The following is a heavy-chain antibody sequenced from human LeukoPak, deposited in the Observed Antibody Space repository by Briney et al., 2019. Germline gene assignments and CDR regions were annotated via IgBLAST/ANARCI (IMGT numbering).Heavy chain of an antibody. CDR1: GFTFSSYG. J-gene: IGHJ4*02. Sequence: GRSLRLSCAASGFTFSSYGMHWVRQAPGKGLEWVAVIWYDENYKYYADSVKGRFTISRDNSKSTLYLQMNSLRAEDTAVYYCARDLDTYGSGSYWLEWGQGTLVTVSS. CDR2: IWYDENYK. CDR3: ARDLDTYGSGSYWLE. V-gene: IGHV3-33*01. D-gene: IGHD3-10*01.